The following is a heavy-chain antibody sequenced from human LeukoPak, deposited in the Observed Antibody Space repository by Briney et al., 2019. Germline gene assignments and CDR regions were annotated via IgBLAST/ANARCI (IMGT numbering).Heavy chain of an antibody. V-gene: IGHV4-34*01. D-gene: IGHD2-8*01. Sequence: SETLSLTCAVYGGSFSGYYWGWIRQPPGKGLEWIGEIKHSGSTNYNPSLKSRVTISVDTSKNQFSLKLSSVTAADTAVYYCAVLEVGYWGQGTLVTVSS. CDR1: GGSFSGYY. CDR2: IKHSGST. J-gene: IGHJ4*02. CDR3: AVLEVGY.